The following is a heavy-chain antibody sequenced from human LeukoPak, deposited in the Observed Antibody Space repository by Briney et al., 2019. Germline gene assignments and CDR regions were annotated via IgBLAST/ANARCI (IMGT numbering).Heavy chain of an antibody. Sequence: GGSLRLSCAASGFTVSSNYMSWVRQAPGKGLEWVSVIYSGGSTYYADSVKGRFTISRDNSKSTLYLQMNSLRAEDTAVYYCAREVPLRPTDWGQGTLVTVSS. CDR3: AREVPLRPTD. CDR2: IYSGGST. J-gene: IGHJ4*02. D-gene: IGHD4-17*01. CDR1: GFTVSSNY. V-gene: IGHV3-53*01.